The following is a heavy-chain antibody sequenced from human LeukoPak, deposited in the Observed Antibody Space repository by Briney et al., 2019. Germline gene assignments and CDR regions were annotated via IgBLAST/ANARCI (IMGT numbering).Heavy chain of an antibody. CDR3: ARDGGYSYGLEYMDV. V-gene: IGHV3-21*01. J-gene: IGHJ6*03. CDR2: ISSSSSYI. CDR1: GFTFSSYS. D-gene: IGHD5-18*01. Sequence: GGSLRLSCAASGFTFSSYSMNWVRQAPGKGLEWVSSISSSSSYIYYADSVKGRFTISRDNAKDSLYLQMNSLRAEDTAVYYCARDGGYSYGLEYMDVWGKGTTVTASS.